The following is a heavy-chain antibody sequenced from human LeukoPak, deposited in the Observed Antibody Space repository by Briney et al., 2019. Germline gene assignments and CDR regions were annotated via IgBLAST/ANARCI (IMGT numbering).Heavy chain of an antibody. J-gene: IGHJ3*02. V-gene: IGHV3-21*01. CDR1: GFTFSTYN. D-gene: IGHD3-10*01. CDR3: ARGPMVRGVSGAFDI. CDR2: ISSSSSYI. Sequence: GGSLRLSCAASGFTFSTYNMNWVRQAPGKGLEWVSSISSSSSYIYYADSVKGRFTISRDNAKNSLYLQMNSLRAEDTAVYYCARGPMVRGVSGAFDIWGQGTMVTVSS.